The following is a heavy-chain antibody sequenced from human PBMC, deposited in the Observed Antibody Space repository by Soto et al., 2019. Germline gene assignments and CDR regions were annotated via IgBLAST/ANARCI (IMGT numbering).Heavy chain of an antibody. CDR3: ARDVCTNGVCLTTYYYYYGMDV. CDR1: GFTFSSYE. CDR2: ISSSGSTI. J-gene: IGHJ6*02. D-gene: IGHD2-8*01. V-gene: IGHV3-48*03. Sequence: QPGGSLRLSCAASGFTFSSYEMNWVRQAPGKGLEWVSYISSSGSTIYYADSVKGRFTISRDNAKNSLYLQMNSLRAEDTAVYYCARDVCTNGVCLTTYYYYYGMDVWGQGTTVTVSS.